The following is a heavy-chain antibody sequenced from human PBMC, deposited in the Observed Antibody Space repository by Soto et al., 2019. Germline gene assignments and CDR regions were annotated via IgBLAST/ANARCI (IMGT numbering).Heavy chain of an antibody. CDR3: ARTYSGSYPTDY. D-gene: IGHD1-26*01. CDR2: IYYSGST. J-gene: IGHJ4*02. Sequence: PSETLSLTCTVSGDSISTPHYYWSWIRQPPGKGLEWIGYIYYSGSTYYNPSLKSRVTISVDTSKNQFSLKLSSVTAADTAVYYCARTYSGSYPTDYWGQGTLVTVSS. V-gene: IGHV4-30-4*01. CDR1: GDSISTPHYY.